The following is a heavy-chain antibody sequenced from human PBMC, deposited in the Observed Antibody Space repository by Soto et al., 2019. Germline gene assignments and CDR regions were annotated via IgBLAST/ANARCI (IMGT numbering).Heavy chain of an antibody. CDR2: FLSDAER. CDR3: ARMDGDYNYYGLDV. V-gene: IGHV2-26*01. CDR1: GFPLTNGRMG. D-gene: IGHD4-17*01. Sequence: SGPTLVNPTETLTLTCSVSGFPLTNGRMGVSWIRQPPGKALEWLAHFLSDAERSYSTSMQSRLNMYKDSSGSQVVLTMTNMAPADTATYFCARMDGDYNYYGLDVWGHGIAVTVSS. J-gene: IGHJ6*02.